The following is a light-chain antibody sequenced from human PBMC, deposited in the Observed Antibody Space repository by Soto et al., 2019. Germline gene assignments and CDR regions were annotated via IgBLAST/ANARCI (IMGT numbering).Light chain of an antibody. CDR1: QSISNW. CDR2: GAS. CDR3: QQYDSYSYT. J-gene: IGKJ2*01. Sequence: DIQMTQSPSTLSASVGDRVTITCRASQSISNWLAWYQQKPGKAPKLLISGASSLESGVPSRFSGSGSGTEFTLTSSSLQPDDFATYYCQQYDSYSYTFCQGTKLEIK. V-gene: IGKV1-5*01.